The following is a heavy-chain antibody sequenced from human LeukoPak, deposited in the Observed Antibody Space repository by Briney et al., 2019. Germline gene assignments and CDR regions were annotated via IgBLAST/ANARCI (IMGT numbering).Heavy chain of an antibody. V-gene: IGHV3-30*18. CDR2: ISYDGSNK. J-gene: IGHJ4*02. CDR1: GFTFSSYG. Sequence: PGGSLRLSCAASGFTFSSYGMHWVRQAPGKGLEWVAVISYDGSNKYYADSVKGRFTISRDNSKNTLYLQMNSPRAEDTAVYYCAKAHFDYWGQGTLVTVSS. CDR3: AKAHFDY.